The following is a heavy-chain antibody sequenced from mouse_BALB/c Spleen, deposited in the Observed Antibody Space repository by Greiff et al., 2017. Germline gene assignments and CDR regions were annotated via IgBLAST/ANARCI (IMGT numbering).Heavy chain of an antibody. CDR3: ARHVLYGNYPYWYFDV. CDR1: GYTFTEYI. V-gene: IGHV1-62-2*01. CDR2: FYPGSGSI. Sequence: VQLKQSGAELVKPGASVKLSCKASGYTFTEYIIHWVKQRSGQGLEWIGWFYPGSGSIKYNEKFKDKATLTADKSSSTVYMELSRLTSEDSAVYFCARHVLYGNYPYWYFDVWGAGTTVTVSS. J-gene: IGHJ1*01. D-gene: IGHD2-1*01.